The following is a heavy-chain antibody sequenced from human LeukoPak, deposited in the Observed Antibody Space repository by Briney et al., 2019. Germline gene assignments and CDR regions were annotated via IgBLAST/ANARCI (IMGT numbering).Heavy chain of an antibody. J-gene: IGHJ4*02. CDR1: GGSFSGYY. D-gene: IGHD5-24*01. V-gene: IGHV4-34*01. CDR2: INHSGST. Sequence: PSETLSLTCAVYGGSFSGYYWSWIRQPPGKGLEWIGEINHSGSTNYNPSLKSRVTISVDSSKNQFSLKLSSVTAADTAVYYCWAIGTTIKLDYWGQGTLVTVAS. CDR3: WAIGTTIKLDY.